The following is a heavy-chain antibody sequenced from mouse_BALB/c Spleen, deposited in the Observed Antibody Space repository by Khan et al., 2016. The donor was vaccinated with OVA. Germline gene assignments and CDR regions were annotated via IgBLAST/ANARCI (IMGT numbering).Heavy chain of an antibody. Sequence: QIQLVQSGPELKKPGETVKISCKASGYTFTNYGMNWVKQAPGKGLKWMGWINTYTGEPTYADDFKGRSVFSLETSASTAYLQINNLKNEDTASYFCASVDYWYFDVWGAGTTVTVSS. CDR2: INTYTGEP. J-gene: IGHJ1*01. V-gene: IGHV9-3-1*01. CDR3: ASVDYWYFDV. CDR1: GYTFTNYG.